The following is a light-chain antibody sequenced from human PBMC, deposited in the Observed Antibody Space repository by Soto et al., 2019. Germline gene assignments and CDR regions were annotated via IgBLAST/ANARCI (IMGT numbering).Light chain of an antibody. V-gene: IGKV1-39*01. Sequence: DIQMTQSPSSLSASVGDGVTITCRASQSISTFLLWYQQKPGKAPKGLLYSASKLESGVPSRFSGSGSGTDFTLTISNLQPEDFATYYCQQSHSAPLTFGGGTKVEIK. J-gene: IGKJ4*01. CDR1: QSISTF. CDR2: SAS. CDR3: QQSHSAPLT.